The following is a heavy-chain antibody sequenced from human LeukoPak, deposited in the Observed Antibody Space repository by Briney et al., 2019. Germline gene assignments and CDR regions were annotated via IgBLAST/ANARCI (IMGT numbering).Heavy chain of an antibody. D-gene: IGHD3-9*01. CDR2: IYYSGST. J-gene: IGHJ6*03. Sequence: PSETLSLTCTVYGGSISIDYWSWIRQPPGKGLECIGYIYYSGSTNYNPSLKSRVTISVDTSKNQFSLKQRSVTAADTAVYYCAIMTGYYNVLTYYYYSHGWGKGTTVTVSS. V-gene: IGHV4-59*01. CDR1: GGSISIDY. CDR3: AIMTGYYNVLTYYYYSHG.